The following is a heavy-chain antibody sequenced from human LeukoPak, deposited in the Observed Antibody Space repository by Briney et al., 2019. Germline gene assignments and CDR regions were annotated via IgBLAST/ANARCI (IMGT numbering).Heavy chain of an antibody. V-gene: IGHV3-21*04. CDR2: ISSSSSYI. CDR1: GFTFSSYS. J-gene: IGHJ5*02. D-gene: IGHD6-13*01. Sequence: PGGSLRLSCAASGFTFSSYSMNWVRQAPGKGLEWVSSISSSSSYIYYADSVKGRFTISRDNAKNSLYLQMNSLRAEDTAVYYCAKDGGSSWYNWFDPWGQGTLVTVSS. CDR3: AKDGGSSWYNWFDP.